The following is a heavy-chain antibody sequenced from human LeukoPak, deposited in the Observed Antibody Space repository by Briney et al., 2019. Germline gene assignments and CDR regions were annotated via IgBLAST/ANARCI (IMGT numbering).Heavy chain of an antibody. CDR2: MNPNSGNT. Sequence: ASVKVPCKASGYTFTSYDINWVRQATGQGLEWMGWMNPNSGNTGYAQKFQGRVTTTRNTSISTAYMELSSLRSEDTAVYYCARANRADYSSGDFHFDYWGQGTLVTVSS. J-gene: IGHJ4*02. D-gene: IGHD6-19*01. CDR3: ARANRADYSSGDFHFDY. V-gene: IGHV1-8*01. CDR1: GYTFTSYD.